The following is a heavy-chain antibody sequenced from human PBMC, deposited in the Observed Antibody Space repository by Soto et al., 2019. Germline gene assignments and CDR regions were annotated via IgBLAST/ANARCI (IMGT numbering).Heavy chain of an antibody. V-gene: IGHV3-23*01. Sequence: EVHLLESGGGLVKPGGSLRLSCAASGFTFSNYGMTWVRQAPGKGLEWVSAIGGTDDGTYYTASVKGRFTVSRDNSKNTLYLQMNSLRVEDTAIYYCAKNRQGAYSPIDYWGQGTLVPVSS. CDR2: IGGTDDGT. CDR1: GFTFSNYG. D-gene: IGHD4-4*01. CDR3: AKNRQGAYSPIDY. J-gene: IGHJ4*02.